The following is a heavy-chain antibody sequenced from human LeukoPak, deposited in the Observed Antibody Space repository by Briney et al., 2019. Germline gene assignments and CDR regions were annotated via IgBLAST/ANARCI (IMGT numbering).Heavy chain of an antibody. CDR2: ISGTGDST. CDR1: GFTFSNYA. D-gene: IGHD2-15*01. Sequence: GGSLRLSCAASGFTFSNYAITWVRQAPGKGLEWVSVISGTGDSTFYADSVKGGFTISRDNSKDTLYLQMNSLRAEDTAVYHCAKGNTGSCYSSLDYWGQGTLVTVSP. J-gene: IGHJ4*02. V-gene: IGHV3-23*01. CDR3: AKGNTGSCYSSLDY.